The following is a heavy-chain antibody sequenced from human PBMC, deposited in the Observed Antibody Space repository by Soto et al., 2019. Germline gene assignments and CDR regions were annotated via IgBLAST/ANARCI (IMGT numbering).Heavy chain of an antibody. J-gene: IGHJ4*02. CDR1: VYPLTCHY. D-gene: IGHD1-26*01. V-gene: IGHV1-2*02. CDR3: GRGRSGQIVVFY. CDR2: IGPESGAT. Sequence: SVKVSWKSSVYPLTCHYIHLVRQAPEQGPEWMGEIGPESGATRYAEKFQGRVTMTLDTSITTVYMELKNLSPDDTAVYYCGRGRSGQIVVFYWGQGTPVTVSS.